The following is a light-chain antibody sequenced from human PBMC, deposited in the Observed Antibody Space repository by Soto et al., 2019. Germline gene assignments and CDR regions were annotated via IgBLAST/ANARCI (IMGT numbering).Light chain of an antibody. Sequence: QSALTQPPSASGSPGQSVTISCTGTSSDVGVYNYVSWYQQHPGKAPKLMIYEVSNRPSGVPDRFSGSKSGNTASLTVSGLQAEDEADYYCSPYAGNPVVFGGGTKVTVL. V-gene: IGLV2-8*01. CDR1: SSDVGVYNY. CDR3: SPYAGNPVV. J-gene: IGLJ2*01. CDR2: EVS.